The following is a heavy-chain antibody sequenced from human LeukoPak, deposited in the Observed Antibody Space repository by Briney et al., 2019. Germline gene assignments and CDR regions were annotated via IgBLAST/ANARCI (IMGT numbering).Heavy chain of an antibody. CDR2: IYTSGST. CDR1: GGSISSGSYY. CDR3: ARDPRRDVYNDAFDI. Sequence: SETLSLTCTVSGGSISSGSYYWSWIRQPVGKGLEWIGRIYTSGSTNYNPSLKSRVTISVDTSKNQFSLKLSSVTAADTAVYYCARDPRRDVYNDAFDIWGQGTMVTVSS. J-gene: IGHJ3*02. D-gene: IGHD5-24*01. V-gene: IGHV4-61*02.